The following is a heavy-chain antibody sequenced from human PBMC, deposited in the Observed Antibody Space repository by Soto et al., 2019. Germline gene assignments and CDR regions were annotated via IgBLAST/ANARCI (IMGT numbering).Heavy chain of an antibody. Sequence: GGSLRLSCAASGFTFSNAWMSWVRQAPGKGLEWVGRIKSKTDGGTTDYAAPVKGRFTISRDDSKNTRYLQMNSLKTEDTAVYYCTTDLYYDYIWGSYRWGYFDYWGQGTLVTVSS. J-gene: IGHJ4*02. CDR1: GFTFSNAW. D-gene: IGHD3-16*02. V-gene: IGHV3-15*01. CDR2: IKSKTDGGTT. CDR3: TTDLYYDYIWGSYRWGYFDY.